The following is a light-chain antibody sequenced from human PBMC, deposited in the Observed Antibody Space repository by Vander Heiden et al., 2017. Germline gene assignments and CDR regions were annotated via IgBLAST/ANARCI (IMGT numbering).Light chain of an antibody. CDR1: QSISSW. CDR3: QQYNSYPLT. V-gene: IGKV1-5*03. Sequence: DIQMTQSPSPLSASAGDRVTITRRASQSISSWLAGYQQKPGKAPKRLIYKASSLESRVPSRICGSGSWTEVTLTISSLQPDDVATYYCQQYNSYPLTFGGGTKVEIK. CDR2: KAS. J-gene: IGKJ4*01.